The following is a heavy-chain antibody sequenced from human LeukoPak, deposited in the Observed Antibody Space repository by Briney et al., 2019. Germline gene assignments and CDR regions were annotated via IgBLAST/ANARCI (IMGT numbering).Heavy chain of an antibody. J-gene: IGHJ6*03. Sequence: SETLSLTCTVSGGSISSTSYYWGWIRQPPGKGLEWIGYIYYSGSTNYNPSLKSRVTISVDTSKNQFSLKLSSVTAADTAVYYCARSGYSYGVGYYYYYMDVWGKGTTVTVSS. CDR3: ARSGYSYGVGYYYYYMDV. D-gene: IGHD5-18*01. V-gene: IGHV4-61*05. CDR2: IYYSGST. CDR1: GGSISSTSYY.